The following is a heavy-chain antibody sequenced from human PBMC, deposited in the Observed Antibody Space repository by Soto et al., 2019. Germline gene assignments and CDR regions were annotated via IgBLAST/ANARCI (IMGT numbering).Heavy chain of an antibody. V-gene: IGHV3-48*02. D-gene: IGHD3-3*02. CDR1: GYSFSVYS. Sequence: GGSLRLSCAASGYSFSVYSMNWVRQAPGKGLEWVSYINGRDGAINYVDSVKGRFTISIDIAKNSLYLQMNSLRDEDTAVYFCARDHLWAFDYWGQGVLVTVSS. CDR2: INGRDGAI. CDR3: ARDHLWAFDY. J-gene: IGHJ4*02.